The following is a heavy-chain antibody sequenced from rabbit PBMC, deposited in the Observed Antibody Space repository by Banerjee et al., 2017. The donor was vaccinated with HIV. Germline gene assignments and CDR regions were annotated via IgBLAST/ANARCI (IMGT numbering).Heavy chain of an antibody. CDR2: IYTGSSGST. J-gene: IGHJ6*01. CDR1: GFDLSSYYY. D-gene: IGHD1-1*01. V-gene: IGHV1S45*01. Sequence: QEQLVESGGGLVQPEGSLTLTCTASGFDLSSYYYMCWVRQAPGKGLEWIACIYTGSSGSTYYASWAKGRFTISKASSTTVTLQMTSLTAADTATYFCARRGWLVGSGYCDLWGPGTLVTVS. CDR3: ARRGWLVGSGYCDL.